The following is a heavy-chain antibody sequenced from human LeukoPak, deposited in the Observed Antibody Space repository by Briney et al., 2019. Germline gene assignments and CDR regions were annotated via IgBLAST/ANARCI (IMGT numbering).Heavy chain of an antibody. J-gene: IGHJ3*02. CDR3: ARDRYYGSGSYRLRAFDI. V-gene: IGHV4-34*01. Sequence: SETLSLTCAVYGGSFSGYYWSWIRQPPGKGLEWIGEINHSGSTNYNPSLKSRVAISVDTSKNQFSLKLSSVTAADTAVYYCARDRYYGSGSYRLRAFDIWGQGTMVTVSS. D-gene: IGHD3-10*01. CDR1: GGSFSGYY. CDR2: INHSGST.